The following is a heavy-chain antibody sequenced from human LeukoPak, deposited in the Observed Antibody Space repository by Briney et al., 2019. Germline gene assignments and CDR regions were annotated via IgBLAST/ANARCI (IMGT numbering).Heavy chain of an antibody. D-gene: IGHD1-26*01. CDR3: ARAYSGSYDYFDY. CDR1: GFTFSSYA. V-gene: IGHV3-30-3*01. Sequence: HPGRSLRLSCAASGFTFSSYATHWVRQAPGKGLEWVAVISYDGSNKYYADSVKGRFTIPRDNSKNTLYLQVNSLRAEDTAVYYCARAYSGSYDYFDYWGQGTLVTVSS. J-gene: IGHJ4*02. CDR2: ISYDGSNK.